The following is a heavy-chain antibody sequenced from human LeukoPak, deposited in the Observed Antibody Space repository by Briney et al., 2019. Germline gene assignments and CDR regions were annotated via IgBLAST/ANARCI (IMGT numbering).Heavy chain of an antibody. CDR1: GFTFSSYS. D-gene: IGHD3-22*01. CDR3: ARDISGYYDSSGYYYFPPPGY. Sequence: GGSLRLSCAASGFTFSSYSMNWVRQAPGKGLEWVSYISSSSSTIYYADSEKGRFTISRDNAKNSLYLQMNSLRAEDTAVYYCARDISGYYDSSGYYYFPPPGYWGQGTLVTVSS. V-gene: IGHV3-48*04. J-gene: IGHJ4*02. CDR2: ISSSSSTI.